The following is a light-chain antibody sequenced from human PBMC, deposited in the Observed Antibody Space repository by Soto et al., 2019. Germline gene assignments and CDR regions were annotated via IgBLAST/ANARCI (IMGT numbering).Light chain of an antibody. V-gene: IGLV1-40*01. Sequence: QPVLTQPPSVSGAPGQRVTISCTGSSSNIGAGYDVHWYQQLPGTAPKLLIYGNSNRPSGVPDRFSSSKSGTSASLAITGLQAEDEADYYCQSYDSSLSVVFGGGTKLTVL. CDR1: SSNIGAGYD. CDR2: GNS. J-gene: IGLJ2*01. CDR3: QSYDSSLSVV.